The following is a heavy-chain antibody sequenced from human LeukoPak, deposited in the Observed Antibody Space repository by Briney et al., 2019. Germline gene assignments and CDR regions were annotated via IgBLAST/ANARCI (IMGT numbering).Heavy chain of an antibody. CDR1: GFTFSSYW. D-gene: IGHD3-9*01. CDR3: ARDGYYDILTGFSYYFDY. J-gene: IGHJ4*02. Sequence: GGSLRLSCAASGFTFSSYWMSWVRQAPGKGLEWMANIKQDGSEKYYVDSVKGRFTISRDNAKNSLYLQMNSLRAEDTAVYYCARDGYYDILTGFSYYFDYWGQGTLVTVSS. CDR2: IKQDGSEK. V-gene: IGHV3-7*04.